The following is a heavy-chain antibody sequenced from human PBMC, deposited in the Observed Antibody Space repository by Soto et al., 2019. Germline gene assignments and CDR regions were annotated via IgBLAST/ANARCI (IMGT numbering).Heavy chain of an antibody. CDR2: ISAYNGNT. V-gene: IGHV1-18*01. D-gene: IGHD3-10*01. CDR1: GYMFVTYG. Sequence: RASVKVSCKASGYMFVTYGINWVRQAPGQGLEWMGWISAYNGNTKYAQNLQGRVTMTTDASTSTAYMEMRSLRSDDTAVYYCARDLDGSGSYYTDYWGPGTLVTVS. J-gene: IGHJ4*02. CDR3: ARDLDGSGSYYTDY.